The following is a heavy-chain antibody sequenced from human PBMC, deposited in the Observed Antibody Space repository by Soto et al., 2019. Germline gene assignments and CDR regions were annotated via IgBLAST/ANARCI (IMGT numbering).Heavy chain of an antibody. CDR3: TTDEIDNRIDGEFAY. CDR2: IKTNRDGGAT. J-gene: IGHJ4*02. CDR1: GFIFSNAW. V-gene: IGHV3-15*01. Sequence: EVQLVESGGGLVKPGGSLRLSCAASGFIFSNAWMSWVRQAPGKGLEWIGRIKTNRDGGATDYAAPVTGRFTISRDDSRNTVYLQMNSLKTEDTAISYCTTDEIDNRIDGEFAYWGQGTLVPVSS. D-gene: IGHD1-1*01.